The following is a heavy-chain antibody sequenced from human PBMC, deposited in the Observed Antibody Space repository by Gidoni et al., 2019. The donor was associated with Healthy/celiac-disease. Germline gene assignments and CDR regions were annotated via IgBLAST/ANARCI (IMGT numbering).Heavy chain of an antibody. CDR1: GYTFTSYD. V-gene: IGHV1-8*01. CDR3: ARRGRRDTAKHMDV. Sequence: QVQLVQSGAEVKKPGASVKVSCKASGYTFTSYDINWVRQATGKGLEWMGWMNPNSGNTGYAQKFQGRVTMTRNTSISTAYMELSSLRSEDTAVYYCARRGRRDTAKHMDVWGKGTTVTVSS. J-gene: IGHJ6*03. D-gene: IGHD5-18*01. CDR2: MNPNSGNT.